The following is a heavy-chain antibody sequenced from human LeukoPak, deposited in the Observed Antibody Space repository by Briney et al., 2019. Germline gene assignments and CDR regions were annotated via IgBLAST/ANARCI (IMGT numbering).Heavy chain of an antibody. CDR3: ARHPYYDINYFDY. Sequence: GGSLRLSCAASGFTFSSYEMNWVRQAPGKGLEWVSYISSSGSTIYYADSVKGRFTISRDNAKNSLYLQMNSLRAEDTAVYYCARHPYYDINYFDYWGQGTLVTVSS. J-gene: IGHJ4*02. D-gene: IGHD3-22*01. CDR2: ISSSGSTI. CDR1: GFTFSSYE. V-gene: IGHV3-48*03.